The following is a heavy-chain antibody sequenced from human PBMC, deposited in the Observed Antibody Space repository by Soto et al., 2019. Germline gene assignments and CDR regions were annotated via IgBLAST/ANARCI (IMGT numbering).Heavy chain of an antibody. Sequence: QITLKESGPPLVKPTQTLTLTCTFSGFSLSTSGVGVGWICQPPGKALEWLALIYWDDDKRYSSSLKSRLTITKDTSTNQVVLTMTNMDPVDTGTYYCAHRQLAAGATEYFQHWGQGTLVTVSS. CDR3: AHRQLAAGATEYFQH. D-gene: IGHD6-13*01. CDR1: GFSLSTSGVG. CDR2: IYWDDDK. V-gene: IGHV2-5*02. J-gene: IGHJ1*01.